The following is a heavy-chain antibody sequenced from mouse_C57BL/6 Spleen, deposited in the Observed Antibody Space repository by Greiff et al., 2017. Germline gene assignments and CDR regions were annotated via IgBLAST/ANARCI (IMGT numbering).Heavy chain of an antibody. D-gene: IGHD1-1*01. CDR3: ARGYYGSSDGG. V-gene: IGHV1-72*01. Sequence: QVQLKQSGAELVKPGASVKLYCKASGYTFTSYWMHWVKQRPGRGLEWIGRIDPKSGGTKYNEKFKSKATLTVDKPSSTAYMQLSSLTSEDSAVYNCARGYYGSSDGGWGEGSTLTVSS. CDR2: IDPKSGGT. J-gene: IGHJ2*01. CDR1: GYTFTSYW.